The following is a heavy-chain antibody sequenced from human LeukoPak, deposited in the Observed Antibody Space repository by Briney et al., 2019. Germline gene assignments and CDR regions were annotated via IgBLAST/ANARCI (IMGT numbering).Heavy chain of an antibody. CDR2: NSGST. Sequence: PSETLSLTCTVSGDSISSRSYYWGWIRQPPGKGLEWIGSNSGSTYYNPSLKSRVTISVNTSKNQFSLKLSSVTAADTAVYYCARLGYGVAGTSNIWGQGTMVTVSS. D-gene: IGHD6-19*01. J-gene: IGHJ3*02. V-gene: IGHV4-39*01. CDR1: GDSISSRSYY. CDR3: ARLGYGVAGTSNI.